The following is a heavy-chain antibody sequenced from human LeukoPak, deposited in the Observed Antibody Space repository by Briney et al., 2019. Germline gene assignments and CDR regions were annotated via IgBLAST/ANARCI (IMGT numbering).Heavy chain of an antibody. Sequence: SETLSLTCTVSGGSISSSSYYWGWIRQPPGKGLEWIGSIYYSGSTYYNPSLKSRVTISVDTSKNQFSLKRSSVTAADTAVYYCARRPPDSSGYWRDYWGQGTLVTVSS. CDR3: ARRPPDSSGYWRDY. V-gene: IGHV4-39*01. CDR2: IYYSGST. D-gene: IGHD3-22*01. CDR1: GGSISSSSYY. J-gene: IGHJ4*02.